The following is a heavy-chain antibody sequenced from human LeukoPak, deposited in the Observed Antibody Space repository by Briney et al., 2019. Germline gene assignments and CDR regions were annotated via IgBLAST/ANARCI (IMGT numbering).Heavy chain of an antibody. D-gene: IGHD6-13*01. Sequence: PGGSLRLSCTASACTFSSDGMHWVRQAPGKGLEWVAFIRYDGSNKYYADSVKGRFTISRDNSKNTLYLQMNRLRAEDTAVYYCAKDQYHSSRYDYWGQGTLVTVS. V-gene: IGHV3-30*02. CDR3: AKDQYHSSRYDY. J-gene: IGHJ4*02. CDR1: ACTFSSDG. CDR2: IRYDGSNK.